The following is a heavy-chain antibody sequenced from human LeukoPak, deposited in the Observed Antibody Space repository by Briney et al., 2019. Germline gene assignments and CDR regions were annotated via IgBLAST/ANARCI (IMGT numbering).Heavy chain of an antibody. CDR3: ARDLVGATDGIDY. D-gene: IGHD1-26*01. Sequence: ASVKVSCKASGYTFTSYYMHWVRQAPGQGLEWMGRINPSGGSTIYAQKFQGRVTMTRDTSTSTVYMELSSLRSEDTAVYYCARDLVGATDGIDYSGQGTLVTVSS. CDR1: GYTFTSYY. J-gene: IGHJ4*02. V-gene: IGHV1-46*01. CDR2: INPSGGST.